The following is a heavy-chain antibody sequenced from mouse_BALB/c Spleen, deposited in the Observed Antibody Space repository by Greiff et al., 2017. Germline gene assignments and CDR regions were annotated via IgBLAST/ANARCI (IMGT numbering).Heavy chain of an antibody. CDR3: ARRDGNYGSYAMDY. J-gene: IGHJ4*01. CDR1: GYSFTGYY. V-gene: IGHV1-31*01. Sequence: VQLQQSGPELVKPGASVKISCKASGYSFTGYYMHWVKQSHVKSLEWIGRINPYNGATSYNQNFKDKASLTVDKSSSTAYMELHSLTSEDSAVYYCARRDGNYGSYAMDYWGQGTSVTVSS. CDR2: INPYNGAT. D-gene: IGHD2-1*01.